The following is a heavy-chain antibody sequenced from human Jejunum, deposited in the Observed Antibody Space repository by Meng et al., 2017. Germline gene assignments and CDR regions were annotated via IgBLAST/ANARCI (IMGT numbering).Heavy chain of an antibody. V-gene: IGHV4-30-2*01. J-gene: IGHJ4*02. CDR2: IYHTGST. D-gene: IGHD1-26*01. CDR1: GGSISSDGYT. CDR3: ARMDSAFHYFDY. Sequence: QLQLQESGLGLVKSSQTLSLTCAVSGGSISSDGYTWSWIRQPPGKGLEWIGYIYHTGSTYYNPSLKSRVTISVDRSKNQFSLNLSSVTAADTAVYYCARMDSAFHYFDYWGQGTLVTVSS.